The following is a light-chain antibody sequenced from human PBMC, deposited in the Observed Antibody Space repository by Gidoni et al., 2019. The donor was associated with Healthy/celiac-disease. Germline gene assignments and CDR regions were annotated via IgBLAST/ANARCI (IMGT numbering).Light chain of an antibody. J-gene: IGKJ2*01. V-gene: IGKV1-39*01. CDR1: QSISSY. CDR2: AES. CDR3: QQRYSTPYT. Sequence: IQITQSPSSLSASVGDRVTITCRASQSISSYLNWYQQKPGNATKLLIYAESSLQSGVPSRFSGSGSGTDFTLTISSLQTEDFATYYCQQRYSTPYTVGQGTKLEIK.